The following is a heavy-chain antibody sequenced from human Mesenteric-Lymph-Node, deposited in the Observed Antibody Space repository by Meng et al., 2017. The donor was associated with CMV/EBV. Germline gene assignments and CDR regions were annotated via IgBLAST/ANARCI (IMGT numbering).Heavy chain of an antibody. J-gene: IGHJ5*02. V-gene: IGHV1-2*06. Sequence: QVQLVQSRAEVGKPGASVKVSCKASGYSFTGYSIHWVRQAPGQGLEWMGRISPNTGDTIYEENFQGRVTMTRDTSINTAYMELSSLTSDDTAVYYCGRGQQTFDPWGQGTLVTVS. D-gene: IGHD1-1*01. CDR3: GRGQQTFDP. CDR1: GYSFTGYS. CDR2: ISPNTGDT.